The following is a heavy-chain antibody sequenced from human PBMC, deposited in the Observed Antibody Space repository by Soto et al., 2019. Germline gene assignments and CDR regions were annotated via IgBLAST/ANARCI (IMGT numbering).Heavy chain of an antibody. CDR1: GGSISSSSYY. CDR2: IYYSGST. CDR3: ARTNDTVLQYFQH. J-gene: IGHJ1*01. Sequence: SETLSLTCTVSGGSISSSSYYWGWIRQPPGKGLEWIGSIYYSGSTYYNPSLKSRVTISVDTSKNQFSLKLSSVTAADTAVYYCARTNDTVLQYFQHWGQGTLVTVSS. D-gene: IGHD3-22*01. V-gene: IGHV4-39*01.